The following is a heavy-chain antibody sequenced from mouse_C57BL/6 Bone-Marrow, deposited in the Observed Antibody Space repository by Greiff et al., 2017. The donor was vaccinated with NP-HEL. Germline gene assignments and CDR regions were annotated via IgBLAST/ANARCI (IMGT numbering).Heavy chain of an antibody. Sequence: VQLQQSGTVLARPGASVKMSCKTSGYTFTSYWMHWVKQRPGQGLEWIGAIYPGNSDTSYNQKFKGKAKLTAVTSASTAYMELSSLTNEDSAVYYCTSYYDYDEGFAYWGKGTLVTVSA. J-gene: IGHJ3*01. CDR2: IYPGNSDT. CDR3: TSYYDYDEGFAY. V-gene: IGHV1-5*01. D-gene: IGHD2-4*01. CDR1: GYTFTSYW.